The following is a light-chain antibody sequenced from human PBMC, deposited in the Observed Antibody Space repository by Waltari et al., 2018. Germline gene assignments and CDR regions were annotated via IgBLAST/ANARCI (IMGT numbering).Light chain of an antibody. CDR3: QQYNNWPRT. CDR2: GAS. V-gene: IGKV3-15*01. Sequence: EIVMTQSPATLSVSPGERATLSCRASRNVNSNLAWYQQKPGQAPRLLIYGASNRATGFPARFSGSGSGTDFTLNINSLQSEDFAVYYCQQYNNWPRTFGQGTKVEI. CDR1: RNVNSN. J-gene: IGKJ1*01.